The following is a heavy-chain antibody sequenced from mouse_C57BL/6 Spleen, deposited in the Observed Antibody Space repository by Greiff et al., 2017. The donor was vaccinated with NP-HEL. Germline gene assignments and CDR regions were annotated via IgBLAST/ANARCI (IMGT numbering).Heavy chain of an antibody. CDR3: ARDYYGSSYDYFDY. D-gene: IGHD1-1*01. J-gene: IGHJ2*01. CDR1: GYAFSSSW. Sequence: VKLMESGPELVKPGASVKISCKASGYAFSSSWMNWVKQRPGKGLEWIGRIYPGDGDTNYTGKFKGKATLTADKSSSTAYMQLSSLTSEDSAVYFCARDYYGSSYDYFDYWGQGTTLTVSS. V-gene: IGHV1-82*01. CDR2: IYPGDGDT.